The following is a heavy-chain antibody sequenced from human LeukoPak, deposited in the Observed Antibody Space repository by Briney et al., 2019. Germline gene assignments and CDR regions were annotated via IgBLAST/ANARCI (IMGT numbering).Heavy chain of an antibody. D-gene: IGHD4-17*01. V-gene: IGHV3-48*04. CDR1: GFIFRSHG. CDR2: ISPGGNTI. J-gene: IGHJ4*02. Sequence: GGSLRLSCAGSGFIFRSHGMIWVRQAPGRGLEWVSYISPGGNTIYYADSMKGRFTVSRDDAKNSLSLHMNSLRAEDTAVYYCARVRGPTVTTMDFDYWGQGTLVTVSS. CDR3: ARVRGPTVTTMDFDY.